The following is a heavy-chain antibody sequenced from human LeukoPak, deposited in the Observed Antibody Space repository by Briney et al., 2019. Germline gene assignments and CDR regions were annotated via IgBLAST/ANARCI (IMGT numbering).Heavy chain of an antibody. J-gene: IGHJ4*02. V-gene: IGHV4-34*01. D-gene: IGHD4-11*01. CDR1: GGSFSGYY. CDR3: ARGAWMTTVTKGGSQARFDY. CDR2: INHSGST. Sequence: PSETLSLTCAVYGGSFSGYYWSWIRQPPGKGLEWIGEINHSGSTNYNPSLKSRVTISVDTSKNQFSLKLSSVTAADTAVYYCARGAWMTTVTKGGSQARFDYWGQGTLVTVSS.